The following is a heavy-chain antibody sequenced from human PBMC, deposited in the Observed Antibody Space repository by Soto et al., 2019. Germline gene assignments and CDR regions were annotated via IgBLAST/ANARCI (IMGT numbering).Heavy chain of an antibody. V-gene: IGHV3-11*01. J-gene: IGHJ3*02. CDR3: GRSSGRYKADAFDM. CDR2: LTRSGSTM. Sequence: GGLRLSGSASGFTFGEYETSWIRQAAGKRREWVSLLTRSGSTMYNAYSAKGLFSISRDSAENSRYLQMEDLRVRATATSFCGRSSGRYKADAFDMWDEGTRVT. D-gene: IGHD6-19*01. CDR1: GFTFGEYE.